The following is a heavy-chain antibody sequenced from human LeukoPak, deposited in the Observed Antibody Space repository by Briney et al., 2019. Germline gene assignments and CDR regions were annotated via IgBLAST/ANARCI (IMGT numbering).Heavy chain of an antibody. J-gene: IGHJ4*02. CDR3: ARDDTAMALDY. CDR1: GYTFTSYY. D-gene: IGHD5-18*01. CDR2: INPSGGST. Sequence: ASVKVSCKASGYTFTSYYMHWARQAPGQGLEWMGIINPSGGSTSYAQKFQGRVTMTRDTSTSTVYMELSSLRSEDTAVYYCARDDTAMALDYWGQGTLVTVSS. V-gene: IGHV1-46*01.